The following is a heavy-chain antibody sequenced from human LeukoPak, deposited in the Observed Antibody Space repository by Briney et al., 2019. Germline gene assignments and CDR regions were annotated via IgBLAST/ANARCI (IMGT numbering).Heavy chain of an antibody. V-gene: IGHV4-39*02. CDR3: ARLGAGPSYYDFWSGYSSFYFDY. D-gene: IGHD3-3*01. Sequence: SETLSLTCIVSGGSTSGGNYYWGWIRQPPGKGLEWIGGISSSGNTYYNPSLKSRITISIDTSKNHFSLKLSSVTAADTAVYYCARLGAGPSYYDFWSGYSSFYFDYWGQGTLVTVSS. J-gene: IGHJ4*02. CDR2: ISSSGNT. CDR1: GGSTSGGNYY.